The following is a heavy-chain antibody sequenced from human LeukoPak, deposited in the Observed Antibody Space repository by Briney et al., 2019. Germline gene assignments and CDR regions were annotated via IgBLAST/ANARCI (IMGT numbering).Heavy chain of an antibody. J-gene: IGHJ3*02. CDR1: GFTFTDYA. CDR3: AKDIWTARDYYDSSGYYRADAFDI. Sequence: GGFLRLSCSASGFTFTDYAVAWVRQAPGKRMEWVASISSDTSTKIYTESVKSRFTISRDNSKNSLYLQMNSLRTEDTALYYCAKDIWTARDYYDSSGYYRADAFDIWGQGTMVTVSS. D-gene: IGHD3-22*01. V-gene: IGHV3-43*02. CDR2: ISSDTSTK.